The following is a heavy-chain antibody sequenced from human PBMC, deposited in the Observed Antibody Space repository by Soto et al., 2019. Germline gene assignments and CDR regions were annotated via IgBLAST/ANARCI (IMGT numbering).Heavy chain of an antibody. CDR1: GGSISSSPAY. CDR2: IHSRGTN. Sequence: SETLSRTCSVSGGSISSSPAYWGWIRQPPGKPLEWIGRIHSRGTNVYNPSLNNRVTIPIDTSKNQFYFNLKNVTAPDPALYSCATDIAITWFCLWGQGTLVAVSS. V-gene: IGHV4-39*01. CDR3: ATDIAITWFCL. D-gene: IGHD2-15*01. J-gene: IGHJ5*02.